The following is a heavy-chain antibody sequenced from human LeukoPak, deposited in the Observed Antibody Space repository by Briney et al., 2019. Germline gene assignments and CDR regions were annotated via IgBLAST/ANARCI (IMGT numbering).Heavy chain of an antibody. V-gene: IGHV5-51*01. Sequence: GESLKISCKASGYSFTTYWIGWVRQMPGKGLEWMGIIYPGDSDTRYSPSFHGQVSISADKSISTAYLQWSSLEASDTTMYYCAIQVESGTYFALGFDYWGQGTLVTVSS. J-gene: IGHJ4*02. D-gene: IGHD1-26*01. CDR1: GYSFTTYW. CDR3: AIQVESGTYFALGFDY. CDR2: IYPGDSDT.